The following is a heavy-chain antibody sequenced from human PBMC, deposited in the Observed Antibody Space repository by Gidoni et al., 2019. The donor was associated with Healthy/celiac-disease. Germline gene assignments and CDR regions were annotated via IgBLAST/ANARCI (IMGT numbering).Heavy chain of an antibody. J-gene: IGHJ3*02. D-gene: IGHD2-2*02. Sequence: QVQLVQSGAEVKKPGASVTVSCKVSGYTLTELSMHWVRQAPGKGLEWMGGFDPEDGETIYAQKFQGRVTMTEDTSTDTAYMELSSLRSEDTAVYYCATGGHPRIVVVPAAISDAFDIWGQGTMVTVSS. V-gene: IGHV1-24*01. CDR1: GYTLTELS. CDR2: FDPEDGET. CDR3: ATGGHPRIVVVPAAISDAFDI.